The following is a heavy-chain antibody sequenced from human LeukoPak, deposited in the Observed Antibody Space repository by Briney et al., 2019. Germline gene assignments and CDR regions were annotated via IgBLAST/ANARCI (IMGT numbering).Heavy chain of an antibody. J-gene: IGHJ4*02. CDR1: GSTFTNYN. V-gene: IGHV1-46*01. CDR3: ARYIYGYLHY. CDR2: INPSGGST. Sequence: ASVKVSCKASGSTFTNYNIHWVRRAPGQGLEWMGIINPSGGSTSYAQKFQGRVTMTRDTSTSTVYMELSSLRSEDTAVYYCARYIYGYLHYWGQGTLVTVSS. D-gene: IGHD5-18*01.